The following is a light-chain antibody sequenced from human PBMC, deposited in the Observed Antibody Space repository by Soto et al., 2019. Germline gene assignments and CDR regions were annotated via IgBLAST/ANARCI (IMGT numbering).Light chain of an antibody. J-gene: IGKJ1*01. CDR3: QQYGTSPKT. CDR2: GTS. V-gene: IGKV3-20*01. CDR1: QSVSSGN. Sequence: EIVLTQPPGTLSLSPGQRATLSCRASQSVSSGNLAWYQQKPGQAPRLLIYGTSNRATGIPDRFTGSGSGTEFTLTIIRLEREDFAVYYCQQYGTSPKTFGQGTKVDIK.